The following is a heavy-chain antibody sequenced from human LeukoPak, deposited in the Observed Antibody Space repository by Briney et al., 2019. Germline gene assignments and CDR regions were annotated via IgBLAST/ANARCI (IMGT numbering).Heavy chain of an antibody. J-gene: IGHJ4*02. CDR1: GFTFNNYV. Sequence: PGGSLRLSCAASGFTFNNYVMSWVRQSPGKGLEWVSSISGSGGGAYYANSVKGRFTISRDNSKNTLYLQMNSLRAEDTAVYYCSKDSIDVIAVYYFDYWGKGTLVPVSS. CDR3: SKDSIDVIAVYYFDY. D-gene: IGHD2-21*01. V-gene: IGHV3-23*01. CDR2: ISGSGGGA.